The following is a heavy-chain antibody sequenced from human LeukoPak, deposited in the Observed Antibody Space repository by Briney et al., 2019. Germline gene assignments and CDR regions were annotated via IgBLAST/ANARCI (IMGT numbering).Heavy chain of an antibody. Sequence: SETLSLTCAVYGGSFSGYYWSWIRQPPGKGLEWIGEINHSGSTNYNPSLKSRVTMSVDTSKNQFSLKLSSVTAADTAVYYCARGRRPGIVVVPAALRFDPWGQGTLVTVSS. V-gene: IGHV4-34*01. CDR2: INHSGST. J-gene: IGHJ5*02. D-gene: IGHD2-2*01. CDR3: ARGRRPGIVVVPAALRFDP. CDR1: GGSFSGYY.